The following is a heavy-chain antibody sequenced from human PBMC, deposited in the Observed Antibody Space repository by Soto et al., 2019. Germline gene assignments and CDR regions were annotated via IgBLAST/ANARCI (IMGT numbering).Heavy chain of an antibody. J-gene: IGHJ6*02. Sequence: ASVKVSCKASGGTFSSYAISWVRQAPGQGLEWMGGIIPIFGTANYAQKFQGRVTITADESTSTAYMELSSLRSEDTAVYCCARELLLWGPPHQLPPYSSRTSVYYYYGMDVWGHGTTVTVSS. D-gene: IGHD2-2*01. CDR1: GGTFSSYA. CDR3: ARELLLWGPPHQLPPYSSRTSVYYYYGMDV. CDR2: IIPIFGTA. V-gene: IGHV1-69*13.